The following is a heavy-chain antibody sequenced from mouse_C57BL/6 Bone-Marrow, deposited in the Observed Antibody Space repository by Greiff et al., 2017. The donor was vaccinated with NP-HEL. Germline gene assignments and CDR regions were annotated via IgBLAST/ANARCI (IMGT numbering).Heavy chain of an antibody. V-gene: IGHV1-7*01. J-gene: IGHJ2*01. CDR1: GYTFTSYW. Sequence: VQLQQSGAELAKPGASVKLSCKASGYTFTSYWMHWVKQRPGKGLEWIGYINPSSGYTKYNQKFKDKATSTADKSSSTAYMQLSSLTYEDSAVYYCARLDIYYYGSSQYYFDYWGQGTTLTVSS. CDR2: INPSSGYT. CDR3: ARLDIYYYGSSQYYFDY. D-gene: IGHD1-1*01.